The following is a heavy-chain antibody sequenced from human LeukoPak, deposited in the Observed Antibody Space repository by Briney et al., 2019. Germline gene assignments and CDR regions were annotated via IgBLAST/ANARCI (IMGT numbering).Heavy chain of an antibody. D-gene: IGHD3-3*01. V-gene: IGHV3-21*01. CDR1: GFTFSSYS. CDR3: ARRRNLRRSLETDDAFDI. Sequence: GGSLRLSCAASGFTFSSYSMNWVRQAPGKGLEWVSSISSSSSYIYYADSVKGRFTISRDNAKSSLYLQMNSLRAEDTAVYYCARRRNLRRSLETDDAFDIWGQGTMVTVSS. J-gene: IGHJ3*02. CDR2: ISSSSSYI.